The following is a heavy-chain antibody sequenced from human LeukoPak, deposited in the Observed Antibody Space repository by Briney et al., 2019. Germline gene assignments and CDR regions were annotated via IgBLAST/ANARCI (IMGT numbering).Heavy chain of an antibody. CDR3: ARGNYMDV. CDR2: ISSSINYI. V-gene: IGHV3-21*01. Sequence: GGSLRLSCAASGFTFSSYSMNWVRQAPGKGLEWASSISSSINYIYYADSVKGRFTISRDNAKNSLYLQMNSLRAEDTAVYYCARGNYMDVWGKGTTVTVSS. J-gene: IGHJ6*03. CDR1: GFTFSSYS.